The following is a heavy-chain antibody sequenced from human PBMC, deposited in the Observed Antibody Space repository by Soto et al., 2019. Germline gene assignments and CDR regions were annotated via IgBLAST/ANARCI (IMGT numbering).Heavy chain of an antibody. CDR1: GDGVSSNSAA. J-gene: IGHJ6*02. V-gene: IGHV6-1*01. CDR2: TYYRSKWYN. Sequence: LQTLSLPCAISGDGVSSNSAAWNWIRPSPSRGLEWLGRTYYRSKWYNDYAVSVKSRITINPDTSKNQFSLQLNSVTPEDTAVYYCARDLVVVPAAITDGMDVWGQGTTVTVSS. CDR3: ARDLVVVPAAITDGMDV. D-gene: IGHD2-2*01.